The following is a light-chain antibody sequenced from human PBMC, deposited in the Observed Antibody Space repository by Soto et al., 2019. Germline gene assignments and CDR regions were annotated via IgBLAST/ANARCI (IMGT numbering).Light chain of an antibody. Sequence: DIHMTQSPSSLSASVGDRFTITCRASQSISSYLNWYQQKPGKAPKLLIYAASSLQSGVPSRFSGSGSGTDFTLTISSLQPEDFATYYCQQSYSTPYTFGQGTKLEIK. J-gene: IGKJ2*01. CDR1: QSISSY. CDR3: QQSYSTPYT. V-gene: IGKV1-39*01. CDR2: AAS.